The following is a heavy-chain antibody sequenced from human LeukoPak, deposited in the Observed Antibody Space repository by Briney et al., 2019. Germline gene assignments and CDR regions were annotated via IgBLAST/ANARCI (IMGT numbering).Heavy chain of an antibody. D-gene: IGHD2-15*01. Sequence: GRSLRLSCAASGFTFSSYGMHWVRQAPGKGLEWVAVISYDGSNKYYADSVKGRFTISRDNSKNTLYLQMNSLRAEDTAVYYCARAGGRYCSGGSCYFNWFDPWGQGTLVTVSS. CDR1: GFTFSSYG. CDR2: ISYDGSNK. V-gene: IGHV3-30*03. J-gene: IGHJ5*02. CDR3: ARAGGRYCSGGSCYFNWFDP.